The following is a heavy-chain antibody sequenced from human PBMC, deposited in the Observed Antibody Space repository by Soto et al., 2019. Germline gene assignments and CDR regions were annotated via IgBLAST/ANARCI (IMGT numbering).Heavy chain of an antibody. CDR2: ISAYNGNP. V-gene: IGHV1-18*01. J-gene: IGHJ4*02. Sequence: ASVKVSCKASGYTFTSYAMNWVRQAPGQGLEWMGWISAYNGNPTYAQRLQGRVIMTIDTSTSTAYMELRSLRADDTAVYYCARHGQAAAGTLDYWGQGTLVTVSS. D-gene: IGHD6-13*01. CDR1: GYTFTSYA. CDR3: ARHGQAAAGTLDY.